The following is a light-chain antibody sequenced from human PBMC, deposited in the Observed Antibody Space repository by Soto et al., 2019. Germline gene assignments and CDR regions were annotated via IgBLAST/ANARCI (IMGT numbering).Light chain of an antibody. J-gene: IGKJ5*01. CDR1: QSVSSY. CDR2: DAS. Sequence: EIVLTQSPATLSLSPGEKATLSCRASQSVSSYLAWYQQKPGRAPRLLIYDASNRATGIPARFSGSGSGTDFTLTISSLEPEDFAVYHCQQRSNWITFGQGTRLEI. V-gene: IGKV3-11*01. CDR3: QQRSNWIT.